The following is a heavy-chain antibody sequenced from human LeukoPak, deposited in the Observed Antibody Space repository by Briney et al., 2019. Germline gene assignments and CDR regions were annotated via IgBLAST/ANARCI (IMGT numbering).Heavy chain of an antibody. CDR3: ARDPGYSYGSYYGMDV. J-gene: IGHJ6*02. CDR1: GFTVSSNY. D-gene: IGHD5-18*01. CDR2: IYSGGST. V-gene: IGHV3-66*02. Sequence: PGGSPRLSCAASGFTVSSNYMSWVRQAPGKGLEWVSVIYSGGSTYYADSVKGRFTISRDNSKNTLYLQMNSLRAEDTAVYYCARDPGYSYGSYYGMDVWGQGTTVTVSS.